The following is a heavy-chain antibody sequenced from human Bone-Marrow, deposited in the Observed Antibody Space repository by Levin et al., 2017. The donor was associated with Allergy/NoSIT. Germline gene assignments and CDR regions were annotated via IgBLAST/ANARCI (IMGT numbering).Heavy chain of an antibody. Sequence: ASVKVSCKASGYTFTSYLMHWVRQAPGQGLECLGIINPSAGDTTYTQKFQGRVTMTRDRSTSTIYMELSSLRSDDTAVYYCARGSVAWDYFDYWGQGTLVTVSS. CDR2: INPSAGDT. J-gene: IGHJ4*02. CDR1: GYTFTSYL. D-gene: IGHD2-15*01. V-gene: IGHV1-46*01. CDR3: ARGSVAWDYFDY.